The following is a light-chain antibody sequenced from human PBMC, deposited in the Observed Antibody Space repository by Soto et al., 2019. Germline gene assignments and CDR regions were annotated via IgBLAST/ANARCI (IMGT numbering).Light chain of an antibody. CDR2: GAS. J-gene: IGKJ4*01. Sequence: DIQMTQSPSSLSASVGDRVTITCRASQSISRHLNWYQQKPGKAPKLLIYGASSLQSGVPSRISGSGSGTDFTLSISSLQPEDFATYYCQQSYSAPLTFGGGTKV. V-gene: IGKV1-39*01. CDR3: QQSYSAPLT. CDR1: QSISRH.